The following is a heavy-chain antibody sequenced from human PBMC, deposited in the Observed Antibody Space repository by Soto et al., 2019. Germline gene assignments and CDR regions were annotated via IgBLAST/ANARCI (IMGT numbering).Heavy chain of an antibody. J-gene: IGHJ6*02. D-gene: IGHD2-15*01. Sequence: SVKVSCKASGGTFSSYTISWVRQAPGQGLEWMGRIIPILGIANYAQKFQGRVTITADKSTSTAYMELSSLRSEDTAVYYCARVGDCSGGSCYLDGMDVWGQGTTVTVSS. CDR3: ARVGDCSGGSCYLDGMDV. CDR1: GGTFSSYT. CDR2: IIPILGIA. V-gene: IGHV1-69*02.